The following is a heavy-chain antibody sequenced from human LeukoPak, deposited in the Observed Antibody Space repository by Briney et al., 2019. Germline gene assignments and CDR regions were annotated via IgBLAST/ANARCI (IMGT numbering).Heavy chain of an antibody. CDR3: ARGRFGELLLYYYYYMDV. D-gene: IGHD3-10*01. CDR1: GYTFTGYY. Sequence: ASVKVSCKASGYTFTGYYMHWVRQAPGQGLEWMGWINPNSGGTNYAQKFQGRVTMTRNTSISTAYMELSSLRSEDTAVYYCARGRFGELLLYYYYYMDVWGKGTTVTISS. J-gene: IGHJ6*03. V-gene: IGHV1-2*02. CDR2: INPNSGGT.